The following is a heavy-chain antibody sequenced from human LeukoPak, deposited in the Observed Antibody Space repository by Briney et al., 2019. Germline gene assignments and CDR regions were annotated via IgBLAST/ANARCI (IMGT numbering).Heavy chain of an antibody. Sequence: PGGSLRLSCAVSGFTFSGFWMSWSRQAPGKGLEWVASINSDGSEGYYADVVKGRFTISRDNAKNPLYLQINSLRAEDTAVYYCARSSYSSSSSVWGQGTMDTVSS. J-gene: IGHJ3*01. CDR2: INSDGSEG. CDR3: ARSSYSSSSSV. V-gene: IGHV3-7*03. D-gene: IGHD6-6*01. CDR1: GFTFSGFW.